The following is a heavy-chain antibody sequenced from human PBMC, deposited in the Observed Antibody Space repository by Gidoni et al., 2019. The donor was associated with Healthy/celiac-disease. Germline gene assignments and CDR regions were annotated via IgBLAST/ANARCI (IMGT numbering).Heavy chain of an antibody. V-gene: IGHV4-39*01. D-gene: IGHD3-22*01. CDR1: GGSISSSSYY. Sequence: QLQLQESGPGLVQPSETLSLTCTVSGGSISSSSYYWGWIRQPPGKGLEWIGSIYYSGSTYYNPSLKSRVTISVDTSKNQFSLKLSSVTAADTAVYYCARLFVDSSGYLYWGQGTLVTVSS. J-gene: IGHJ4*02. CDR2: IYYSGST. CDR3: ARLFVDSSGYLY.